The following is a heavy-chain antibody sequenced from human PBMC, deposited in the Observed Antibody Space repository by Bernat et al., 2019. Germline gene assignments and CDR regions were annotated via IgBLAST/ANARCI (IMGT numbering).Heavy chain of an antibody. CDR1: GFTFSDFS. CDR3: AGDPADSLTRICFDP. Sequence: EMQLVESGGGLAKPGGSLRLSCTAYGFTFSDFSMNRVRQVPGKGLEWLSYISRISSHIYYADSVKGRFTITRDNAKSTMYLQMNSLRADDTAVYYCAGDPADSLTRICFDPWGQGTLVTVSS. D-gene: IGHD4-4*01. CDR2: ISRISSHI. J-gene: IGHJ5*02. V-gene: IGHV3-21*05.